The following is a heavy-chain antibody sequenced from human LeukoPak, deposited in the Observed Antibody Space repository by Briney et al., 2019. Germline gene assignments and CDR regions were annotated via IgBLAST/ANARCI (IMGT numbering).Heavy chain of an antibody. Sequence: GGSLRLSCVASGFTFSSYSMNWVRQAPRKGLEWVSYTSSSTSIIYYADPVKGRFTISRDNAKNSLYLQMNSLRAEDTGVYYRARGFDYWGQGTLVTVSS. CDR2: TSSSTSII. V-gene: IGHV3-48*01. CDR1: GFTFSSYS. J-gene: IGHJ4*02. CDR3: ARGFDY.